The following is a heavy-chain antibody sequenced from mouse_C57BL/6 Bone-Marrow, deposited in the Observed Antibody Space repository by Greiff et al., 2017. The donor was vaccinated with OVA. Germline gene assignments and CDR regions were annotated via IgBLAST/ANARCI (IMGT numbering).Heavy chain of an antibody. CDR2: INPGSGGT. CDR3: AGNWDGGYAMDY. D-gene: IGHD4-1*01. Sequence: QVQLKESGAELVRPGTSVKVSCKASGYAFTNYLIEWVKQRPGQGLEWIGVINPGSGGTNYNEKFKGKATLTADKSSSTAYMQLSSLTSEDSAVYFCAGNWDGGYAMDYWGQGTSVTVSS. V-gene: IGHV1-54*01. J-gene: IGHJ4*01. CDR1: GYAFTNYL.